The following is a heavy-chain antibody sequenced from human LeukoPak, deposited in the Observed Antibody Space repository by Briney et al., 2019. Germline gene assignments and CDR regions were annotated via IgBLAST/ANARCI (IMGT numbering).Heavy chain of an antibody. CDR2: ISGSGGST. Sequence: GGSLRLSCAASGFTFSSYAMSWVRQAPGKGLEWVSAISGSGGSTYYADSVKGRFTISRDNSKNTPYLQMNSLRAEDTAVYYCAKDIGAEIDAFDIWGQGTMVTVSS. CDR3: AKDIGAEIDAFDI. D-gene: IGHD5-12*01. V-gene: IGHV3-23*01. J-gene: IGHJ3*02. CDR1: GFTFSSYA.